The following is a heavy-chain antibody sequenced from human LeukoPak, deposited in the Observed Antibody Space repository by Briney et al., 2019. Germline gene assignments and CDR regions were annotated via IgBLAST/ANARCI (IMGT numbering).Heavy chain of an antibody. V-gene: IGHV3-15*01. D-gene: IGHD1-1*01. J-gene: IGHJ6*02. CDR3: AKDPNWNDPDYYGMDV. CDR2: IKSKTDGGTT. Sequence: PGGSLRLSCAASGFTFSNAWMSWVRQAPGKGLEWVGRIKSKTDGGTTDYAAPVKGRFTISRDDSKNTLYLQMNSLGAEDTAVYYCAKDPNWNDPDYYGMDVWGQGTTVTVSS. CDR1: GFTFSNAW.